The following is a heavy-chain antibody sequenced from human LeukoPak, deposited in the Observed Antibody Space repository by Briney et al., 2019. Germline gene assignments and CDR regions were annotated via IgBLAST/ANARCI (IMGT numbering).Heavy chain of an antibody. V-gene: IGHV1-18*04. CDR3: ASVSITGTTATSWFDP. Sequence: ASVKVSCKASGYTFTGYYMHWVRQAPGQGLEWMGWISAYNGNTNYAQKLQGRVTMTTDTSTSTAYMELRSLRSDDTAVYYCASVSITGTTATSWFDPWGQGTLVTVSS. CDR1: GYTFTGYY. D-gene: IGHD1-7*01. CDR2: ISAYNGNT. J-gene: IGHJ5*02.